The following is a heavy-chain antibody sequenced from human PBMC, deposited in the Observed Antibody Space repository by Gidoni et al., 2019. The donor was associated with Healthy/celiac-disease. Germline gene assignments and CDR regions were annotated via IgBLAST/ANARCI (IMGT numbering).Heavy chain of an antibody. CDR2: ISWNSGSI. CDR3: AKDMGSGYYSYYYGMDV. V-gene: IGHV3-9*01. CDR1: GFTFDDYA. Sequence: EVQLVESGGGLVQPGRSLRLSCAASGFTFDDYAMHWVRQAPGKGLEWVSGISWNSGSIGYADSVKGRFTISRDNAKNSLYLQMNSLRAEDTALYYCAKDMGSGYYSYYYGMDVWGQRTTVTVSS. J-gene: IGHJ6*02. D-gene: IGHD3-3*01.